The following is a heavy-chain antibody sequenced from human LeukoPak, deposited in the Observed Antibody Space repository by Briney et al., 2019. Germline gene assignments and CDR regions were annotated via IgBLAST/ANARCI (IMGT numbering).Heavy chain of an antibody. CDR1: GFTVSSNY. V-gene: IGHV3-53*01. J-gene: IGHJ4*02. CDR3: AHTYGSGSYFFDY. D-gene: IGHD3-10*01. Sequence: PGGSLRLSCAASGFTVSSNYMSWVRQAPGKGLEWVSVIYSGGSTYYADSVKGRFTISRDNSKNALYLQMNSLRVEDTAVYYCAHTYGSGSYFFDYWGQGTLVTVSS. CDR2: IYSGGST.